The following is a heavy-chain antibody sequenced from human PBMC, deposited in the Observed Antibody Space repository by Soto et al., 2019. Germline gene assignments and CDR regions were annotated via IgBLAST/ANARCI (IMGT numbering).Heavy chain of an antibody. J-gene: IGHJ4*02. V-gene: IGHV1-3*01. Sequence: QVQLVQSGAEVKKPGASVKVSCKASGYTFTSYAMHWVRQAPAQRLEWMGWINAGNGNTKYSQKFQGRVTITRDTSASTAYMELSSLRSEDTAVYYCARTSGYYVYDYWGQGTLVTVSS. CDR1: GYTFTSYA. CDR3: ARTSGYYVYDY. CDR2: INAGNGNT. D-gene: IGHD3-22*01.